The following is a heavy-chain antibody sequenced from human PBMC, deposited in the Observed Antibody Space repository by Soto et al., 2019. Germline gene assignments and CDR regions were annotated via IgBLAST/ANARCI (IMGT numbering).Heavy chain of an antibody. V-gene: IGHV6-1*01. CDR2: TYYRSKWYN. Sequence: PSQTLSLTCAISGDSVSSNSAAWNWIRQSPSRGLEWLGRTYYRSKWYNDYAVSVKSRITINPDTSKNQFSLQLNSVTPEDTAVYYCARVRRYCSSTRCYSGGDWFDPWGQGTLVTVSS. D-gene: IGHD2-2*01. CDR1: GDSVSSNSAA. J-gene: IGHJ5*02. CDR3: ARVRRYCSSTRCYSGGDWFDP.